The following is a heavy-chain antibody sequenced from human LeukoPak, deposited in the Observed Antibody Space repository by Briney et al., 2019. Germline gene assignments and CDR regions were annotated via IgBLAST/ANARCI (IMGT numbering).Heavy chain of an antibody. J-gene: IGHJ4*02. Sequence: PSETLSLTCAVYGGSFSGYYWSWIRQPPGKGLEWIGEINHSGSTNYNPSLKSRVTISVDTSKNQFSLKLSSVTAADTAVYYCARGRGDDYVWGSYRRIYYFDYWGQGTLVTASS. D-gene: IGHD3-16*02. CDR3: ARGRGDDYVWGSYRRIYYFDY. CDR2: INHSGST. CDR1: GGSFSGYY. V-gene: IGHV4-34*01.